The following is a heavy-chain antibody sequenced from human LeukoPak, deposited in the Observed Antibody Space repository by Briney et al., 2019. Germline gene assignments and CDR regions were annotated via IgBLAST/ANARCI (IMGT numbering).Heavy chain of an antibody. V-gene: IGHV3-48*03. J-gene: IGHJ4*02. Sequence: QPGGSLRLSCAASGFTFSSYEMNWVRQAPGKGLEWVSYISSSGSTIYYADSVKGRFTISRDNAKNSLYLQMNSLRAEDTAVYYCARGGGMVRPFDYWGQGTLVTVSS. D-gene: IGHD3-10*01. CDR2: ISSSGSTI. CDR3: ARGGGMVRPFDY. CDR1: GFTFSSYE.